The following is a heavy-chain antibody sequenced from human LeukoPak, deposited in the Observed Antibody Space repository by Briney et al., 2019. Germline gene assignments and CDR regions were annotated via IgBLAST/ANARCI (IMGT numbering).Heavy chain of an antibody. J-gene: IGHJ4*02. CDR2: ISYDGSNT. Sequence: PGGSLRLSCAASGFTFSSYGVHWVRQAPGKGLEGVAVISYDGSNTYYADSVKGRFTISRDNSKNTLYLQMNSLRAEDTAVYYCARALVGAPRRFDSWGQGTLVTVSS. CDR1: GFTFSSYG. V-gene: IGHV3-30*03. D-gene: IGHD1-26*01. CDR3: ARALVGAPRRFDS.